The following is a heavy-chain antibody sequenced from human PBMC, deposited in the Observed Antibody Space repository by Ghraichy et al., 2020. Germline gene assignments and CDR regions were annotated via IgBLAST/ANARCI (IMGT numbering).Heavy chain of an antibody. Sequence: SETLSLTCAVYGGSFSGYYWSWIRQPPGKGLEWIGEINHSGSTNYNPSLKSRVTISVDTSKNQFSLKLSSVTAADTAVYYCARGPPSMPYPVPFDYWGQGTLVTVSS. J-gene: IGHJ4*02. CDR2: INHSGST. V-gene: IGHV4-34*01. CDR1: GGSFSGYY. D-gene: IGHD2-8*01. CDR3: ARGPPSMPYPVPFDY.